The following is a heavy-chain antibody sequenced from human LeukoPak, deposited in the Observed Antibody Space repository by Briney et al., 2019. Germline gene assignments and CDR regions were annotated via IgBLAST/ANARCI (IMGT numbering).Heavy chain of an antibody. CDR2: IYHSGST. CDR1: GGSISSGDYS. V-gene: IGHV4-30-2*01. CDR3: ARYILGVVRWFDP. Sequence: PSQTLSLTCAVSGGSISSGDYSWSWIRQPPGKGLECIGYIYHSGSTYYNPPLKSRVTISVDRSKNQLSLKLSSVTAADTAVYYCARYILGVVRWFDPWGQGTLVTVSS. J-gene: IGHJ5*02. D-gene: IGHD3-10*01.